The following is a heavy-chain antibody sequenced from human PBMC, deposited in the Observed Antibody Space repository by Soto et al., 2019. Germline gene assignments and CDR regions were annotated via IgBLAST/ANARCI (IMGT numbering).Heavy chain of an antibody. V-gene: IGHV4-38-2*01. J-gene: IGHJ4*02. CDR2: IYHSGTT. Sequence: SETLSLTCAVSSYSISSGYYWGWIRQPPGKRLEWIGSIYHSGTTYYNPSVMSRVTISVDTSNNQFSLNLNSVTASDTAVYYCVRAQNPYHYDSSGYFDYWGQGTLVTVSS. CDR3: VRAQNPYHYDSSGYFDY. CDR1: SYSISSGYY. D-gene: IGHD3-22*01.